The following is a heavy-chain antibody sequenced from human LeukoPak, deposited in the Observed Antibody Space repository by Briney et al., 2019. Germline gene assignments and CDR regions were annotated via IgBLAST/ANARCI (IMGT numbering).Heavy chain of an antibody. Sequence: PSETLSLTCTVSGDSTANSNYYWCWIRQSPGKGQEWIGSVYYSGSIDYNPSLKSRVTISVDTSKNQFSLKLTSVTAADTAVDYCARTPVVAATRWFDPWGQGTLVTVSS. J-gene: IGHJ5*02. V-gene: IGHV4-39*01. CDR1: GDSTANSNYY. D-gene: IGHD2-15*01. CDR3: ARTPVVAATRWFDP. CDR2: VYYSGSI.